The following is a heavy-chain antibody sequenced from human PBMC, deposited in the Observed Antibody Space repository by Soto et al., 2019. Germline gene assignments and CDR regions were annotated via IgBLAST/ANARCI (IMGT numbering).Heavy chain of an antibody. Sequence: PSETLSLTCTVSGGSISSSSYYWGWIRQPPGKGLEWIGSIYYSGSTYYNPSLKSRVTISVDTSKNQFSLKLSSVTAADTAVYYCARHPRIAVAGTTGGDYYYYGMDVWGQGTTVTVSS. CDR2: IYYSGST. CDR3: ARHPRIAVAGTTGGDYYYYGMDV. J-gene: IGHJ6*02. V-gene: IGHV4-39*01. CDR1: GGSISSSSYY. D-gene: IGHD6-19*01.